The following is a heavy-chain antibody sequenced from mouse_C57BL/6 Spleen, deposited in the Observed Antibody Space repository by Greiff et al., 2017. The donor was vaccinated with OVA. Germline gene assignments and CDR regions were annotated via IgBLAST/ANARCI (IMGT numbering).Heavy chain of an antibody. CDR2: IYPRSGNT. J-gene: IGHJ3*01. Sequence: QVQLQQSGAELARPGASVKLSCKASGYTFTSYGISWVKQRTGQGLEWIGEIYPRSGNTYYNEKFKGKATLTADKSSSTAYMELRSLTSEDSAVYFCARYGYGQEAWFAYWGQGTLVTVSA. V-gene: IGHV1-81*01. CDR1: GYTFTSYG. D-gene: IGHD2-2*01. CDR3: ARYGYGQEAWFAY.